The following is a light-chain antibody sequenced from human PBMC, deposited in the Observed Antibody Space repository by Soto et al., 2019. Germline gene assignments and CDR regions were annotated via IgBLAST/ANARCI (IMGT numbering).Light chain of an antibody. CDR2: EVN. Sequence: SVLTQPASASGSPGQSFAISCTGTISDVGGYNYVSWYQQHPGKAPKLMIYEVNKRPSGVPDRFSGSKSGNTASLTVSGLQAEDEADYYCSSYAGSSNVFGTGTKVTV. CDR3: SSYAGSSNV. CDR1: ISDVGGYNY. J-gene: IGLJ1*01. V-gene: IGLV2-8*01.